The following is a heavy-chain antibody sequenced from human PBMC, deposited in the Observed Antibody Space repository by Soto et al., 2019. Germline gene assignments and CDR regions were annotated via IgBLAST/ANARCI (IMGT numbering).Heavy chain of an antibody. J-gene: IGHJ6*02. Sequence: GASVKVSCKASADTFSSSAFSWVRQAPGQGLEWMGXIXPXXXAXNXAXRXXXXATITADESTSTVYMELSRLRSEDTALYYCARDLISNYHYYGMDVWGQGTTVTVSS. CDR2: IXPXXXAX. CDR3: ARDLISNYHYYGMDV. CDR1: ADTFSSSA. V-gene: IGHV1-69*13.